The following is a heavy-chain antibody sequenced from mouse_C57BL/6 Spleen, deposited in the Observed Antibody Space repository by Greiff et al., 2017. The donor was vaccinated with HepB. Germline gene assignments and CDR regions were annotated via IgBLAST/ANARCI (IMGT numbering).Heavy chain of an antibody. V-gene: IGHV5-17*01. CDR2: ISSGSSTI. J-gene: IGHJ4*01. CDR1: GFTFSDYG. Sequence: EVKVVESGGGLVKPGGSLKLSCAASGFTFSDYGMHWVRQAPEKGLEWVAYISSGSSTIYYADTVQGRFTISRDNAKNTLFLQMTSLRSEDTAMYYCARHLLLRYYAMDYWGQGTSVTVSS. CDR3: ARHLLLRYYAMDY. D-gene: IGHD1-1*01.